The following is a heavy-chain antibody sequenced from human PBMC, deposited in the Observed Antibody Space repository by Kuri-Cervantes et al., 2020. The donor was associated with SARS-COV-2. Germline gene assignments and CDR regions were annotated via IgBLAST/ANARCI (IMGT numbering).Heavy chain of an antibody. D-gene: IGHD6-13*01. CDR3: ARDAVAAAGSEWFDP. CDR2: ISWNSGSI. CDR1: GFTFDDYA. V-gene: IGHV3-9*01. J-gene: IGHJ5*02. Sequence: GGSLRLSCAASGFTFDDYAMHWVRQAPGKGLEWVSGISWNSGSIGYADSVKGRFTISRDNAKNSLYLQMNSLRAEDTAVYYCARDAVAAAGSEWFDPWGQGTLVTVSS.